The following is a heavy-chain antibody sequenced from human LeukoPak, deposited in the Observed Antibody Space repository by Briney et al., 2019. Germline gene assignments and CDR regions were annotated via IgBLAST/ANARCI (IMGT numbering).Heavy chain of an antibody. CDR3: ARALIGSSSWYFDY. J-gene: IGHJ4*02. CDR2: ISSSSSTI. CDR1: GFIFSDYY. V-gene: IGHV3-11*04. Sequence: PGGSLRLSCAGSGFIFSDYYMSWIRQAPGKGLEWVSYISSSSSTIYYADSVKGRFTISRDNAKNSLYLQMNSLRAEDTAVYYCARALIGSSSWYFDYWGQGTLVTVSS. D-gene: IGHD6-13*01.